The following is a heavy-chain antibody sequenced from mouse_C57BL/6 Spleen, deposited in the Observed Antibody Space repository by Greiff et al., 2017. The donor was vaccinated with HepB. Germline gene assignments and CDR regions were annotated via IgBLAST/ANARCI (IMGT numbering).Heavy chain of an antibody. Sequence: DVMLVESGEGLVKPGGSLKLSCAASGFTFSSYAMSWVRQTPEKRLEWVAYISSGGDYIYYADTVKGRFTISRDNARNTLYLQMSSLKSEDTAMYYCTRDKDWDYWYFDVWGTGTTVTVSS. V-gene: IGHV5-9-1*02. D-gene: IGHD4-1*01. CDR3: TRDKDWDYWYFDV. CDR2: ISSGGDYI. CDR1: GFTFSSYA. J-gene: IGHJ1*03.